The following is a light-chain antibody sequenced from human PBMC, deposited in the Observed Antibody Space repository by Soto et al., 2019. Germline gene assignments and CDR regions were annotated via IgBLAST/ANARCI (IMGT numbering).Light chain of an antibody. J-gene: IGKJ5*01. CDR3: QQYGTSIT. V-gene: IGKV3-20*01. CDR1: QSVNSY. CDR2: GTS. Sequence: EIFFTQSPATLSLSPGERATISCRASQSVNSYLAWYQQKPGQAPRPLIYGTSSRATGIPDRLSGSGSGTDFTLPIRRLEPEDFAVFYCQQYGTSITFGQGTRLEIK.